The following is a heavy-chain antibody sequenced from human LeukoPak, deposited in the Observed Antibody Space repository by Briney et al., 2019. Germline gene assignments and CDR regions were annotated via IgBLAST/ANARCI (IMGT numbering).Heavy chain of an antibody. CDR2: ISYDGSNK. CDR1: GFTFSSYG. CDR3: ASEDYSSSWYGSYYYGMDV. J-gene: IGHJ6*04. Sequence: GGSLRLSCAASGFTFSSYGMHWVRQAPGKGLEWVAVISYDGSNKYYADSVKGRFTISRDNSKNTLYLQMNSLRAEDTAVYYCASEDYSSSWYGSYYYGMDVWGKGTTVTVSS. D-gene: IGHD6-13*01. V-gene: IGHV3-30*03.